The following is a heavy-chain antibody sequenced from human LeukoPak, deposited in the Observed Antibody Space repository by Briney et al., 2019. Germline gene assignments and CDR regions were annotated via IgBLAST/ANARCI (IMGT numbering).Heavy chain of an antibody. CDR3: AITDLDKEGYCSGGSCSGSVNSYYYYYGMDV. Sequence: ASVKVSCKASGGTFSSYAISWVRQAPGQGLEWMGGIIPIFGTANYAQKFQGRVTITADESTSTAYMELSSLRSEDTAVYYCAITDLDKEGYCSGGSCSGSVNSYYYYYGMDVWGQGITVTVSS. CDR1: GGTFSSYA. CDR2: IIPIFGTA. V-gene: IGHV1-69*01. D-gene: IGHD2-15*01. J-gene: IGHJ6*02.